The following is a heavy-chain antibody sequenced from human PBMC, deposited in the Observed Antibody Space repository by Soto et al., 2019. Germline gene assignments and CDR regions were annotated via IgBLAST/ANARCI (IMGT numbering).Heavy chain of an antibody. D-gene: IGHD1-1*01. CDR3: TTSFPVPPTGTTEFDY. CDR1: GFTFSNAR. CDR2: IKSKTDGGTT. J-gene: IGHJ4*02. Sequence: GGSLRLSCAASGFTFSNARMSWVRQAPGKGLEWVGRIKSKTDGGTTDYAAPVKGRFTISRDDSKNTLYLQMNSLKTEDTAVYYCTTSFPVPPTGTTEFDYSGQGPLVTVSS. V-gene: IGHV3-15*01.